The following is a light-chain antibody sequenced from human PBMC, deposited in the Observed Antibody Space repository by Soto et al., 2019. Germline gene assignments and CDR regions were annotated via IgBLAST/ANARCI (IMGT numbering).Light chain of an antibody. CDR3: QQSYSTPPWT. CDR1: QSIVTY. J-gene: IGKJ1*01. CDR2: AAS. V-gene: IGKV1-39*01. Sequence: DIQMTQSPSSLSASVGDRVTITCRASQSIVTYLNWYLQKPGKAPKLLIYAASNLQSGVPSRFSGSGSGTDFTLTISSLKPEDSATYFCQQSYSTPPWTFGQGTKVDIK.